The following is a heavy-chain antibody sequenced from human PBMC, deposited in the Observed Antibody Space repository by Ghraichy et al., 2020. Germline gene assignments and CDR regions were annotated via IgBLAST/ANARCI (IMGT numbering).Heavy chain of an antibody. CDR1: GYTFTSYG. CDR3: ARAPTRGYSGYDDWFDP. J-gene: IGHJ5*02. D-gene: IGHD5-12*01. V-gene: IGHV1-18*01. CDR2: ISAYNGNT. Sequence: ASVKVSCKASGYTFTSYGISWVRQAPGQGLEWMGWISAYNGNTNYAQKLQGRVTMTTDTSTSTAYMELRSLRSDDTAVYYCARAPTRGYSGYDDWFDPWGQGTLVTVSS.